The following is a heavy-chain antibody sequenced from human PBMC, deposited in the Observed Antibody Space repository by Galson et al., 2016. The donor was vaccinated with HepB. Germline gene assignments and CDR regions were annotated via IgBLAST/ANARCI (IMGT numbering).Heavy chain of an antibody. D-gene: IGHD1-1*01. J-gene: IGHJ4*02. V-gene: IGHV5-51*01. CDR3: VRRAGTTWGLDN. CDR1: GYNFTSHW. CDR2: IFPADSDI. Sequence: QSGAEVKKPGEPLKISCKGSGYNFTSHWIGWVRRRPGKGLEWMGIIFPADSDIRISPSLQGQVTISADRSITTAYLQWNSLTSPDTGMYYCVRRAGTTWGLDNWGQGTLVTVAS.